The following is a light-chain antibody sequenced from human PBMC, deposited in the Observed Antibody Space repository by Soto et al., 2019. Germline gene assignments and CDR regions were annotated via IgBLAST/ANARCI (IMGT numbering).Light chain of an antibody. CDR2: DAS. Sequence: EIVMTQSPATLSVSPGERATLSCRASQSVATNLAWYQQKPGQPPRLLIYDASNRATGIPDRFSGSGSGTDFTLTISRLEPEDFAVYYCQQRSNWPPITFGQGTRLEIK. V-gene: IGKV3-11*01. CDR1: QSVATN. J-gene: IGKJ5*01. CDR3: QQRSNWPPIT.